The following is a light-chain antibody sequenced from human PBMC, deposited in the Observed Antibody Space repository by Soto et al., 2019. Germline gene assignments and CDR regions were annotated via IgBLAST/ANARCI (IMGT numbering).Light chain of an antibody. CDR2: GAS. CDR1: QSVSSSY. Sequence: EIVLTQSPGTLSLSPGERATLSCRASQSVSSSYLAWYQQKPGQAPRLLIYGASSRATGIPDRFSGSGSGTAFTLTISRLEPEEFAAYYCQQYGSSPFRFGGGTKVEIK. V-gene: IGKV3-20*01. J-gene: IGKJ4*01. CDR3: QQYGSSPFR.